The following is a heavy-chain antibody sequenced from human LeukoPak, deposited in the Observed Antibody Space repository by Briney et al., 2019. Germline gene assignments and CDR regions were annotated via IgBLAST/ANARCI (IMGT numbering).Heavy chain of an antibody. J-gene: IGHJ5*02. CDR1: GGFFSGYY. CDR3: ARAMKRGYSYGRIWFDP. D-gene: IGHD5-18*01. V-gene: IGHV4-34*01. Sequence: AETLSLTCAVYGGFFSGYYWSSIRQPPGKGLEWIGEINHSGSTNYTPSLKSRVPISVDTYKNQFSLKLSSVTAADTAVFFCARAMKRGYSYGRIWFDPWRQGTLVTVSS. CDR2: INHSGST.